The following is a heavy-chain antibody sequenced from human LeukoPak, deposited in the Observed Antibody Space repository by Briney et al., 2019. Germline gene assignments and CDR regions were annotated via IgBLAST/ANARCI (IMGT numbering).Heavy chain of an antibody. V-gene: IGHV1-24*01. J-gene: IGHJ3*02. CDR3: ATESYGSGSSGAFDI. CDR1: GYTLTELS. Sequence: ASVKVSCKVSGYTLTELSMHWVRRAPGKGLEWMGGFDPEDGETIYAQKFRGRVTMTEDTSTDTAYMELSSLRSEDTAVYYCATESYGSGSSGAFDIWGQGTMVTVSS. D-gene: IGHD3-10*01. CDR2: FDPEDGET.